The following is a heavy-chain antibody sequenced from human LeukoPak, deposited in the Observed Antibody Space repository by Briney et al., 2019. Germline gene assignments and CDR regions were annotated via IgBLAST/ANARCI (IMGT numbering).Heavy chain of an antibody. Sequence: SETLSLTCTVSGGSISSGSYYWSWIRQPAGKGLEWFVRIYTSGSTNYNPFLKSRVTISVDTSKNQFSLKLSSVTAADTAVYYCARHYCSSTSCYTNYYYYMDVWGKGTTVTVSS. CDR1: GGSISSGSYY. J-gene: IGHJ6*03. V-gene: IGHV4-61*02. D-gene: IGHD2-2*02. CDR3: ARHYCSSTSCYTNYYYYMDV. CDR2: IYTSGST.